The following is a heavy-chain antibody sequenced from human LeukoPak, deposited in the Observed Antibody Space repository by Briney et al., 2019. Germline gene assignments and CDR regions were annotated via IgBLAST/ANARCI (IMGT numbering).Heavy chain of an antibody. CDR3: ARDARLIGAMATGAFDI. J-gene: IGHJ3*02. CDR1: GFTFSSYS. CDR2: ISSSSSTI. V-gene: IGHV3-48*02. Sequence: PGGSLRLSCAASGFTFSSYSMNWVRQAPGKGLEWVSYISSSSSTIYYADSVKGRFTISRDNAKNSLYLQMNSLRDEDTAVYYCARDARLIGAMATGAFDIWGQGTMVTVSS. D-gene: IGHD5-18*01.